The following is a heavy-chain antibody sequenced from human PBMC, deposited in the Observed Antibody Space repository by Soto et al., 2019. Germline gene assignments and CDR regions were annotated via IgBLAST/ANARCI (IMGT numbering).Heavy chain of an antibody. D-gene: IGHD6-6*01. V-gene: IGHV4-31*03. CDR2: IYYSGST. Sequence: PSETLSLTCTVSDGSISSGGYYWSWIRQHPGKGLEWIGYIYYSGSTYYNPSLKSRVTISVDTSKNQFSLKLSSVTAADTAVYYCARGIAARDSFDCWGQGTLVTFSS. CDR3: ARGIAARDSFDC. J-gene: IGHJ4*02. CDR1: DGSISSGGYY.